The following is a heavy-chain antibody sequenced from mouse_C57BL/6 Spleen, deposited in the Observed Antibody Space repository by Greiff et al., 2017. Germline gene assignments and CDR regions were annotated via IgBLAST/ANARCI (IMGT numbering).Heavy chain of an antibody. D-gene: IGHD1-1*01. CDR3: ARSGITTVPDWYFDV. CDR2: INPSSGYT. J-gene: IGHJ1*03. V-gene: IGHV1-7*01. Sequence: VKLMASGAELAKPGASVKLSCKASGYTFTSYWMHWVKQRPGQGLEWIGYINPSSGYTKYNQKFKDKATLTADKSSSPASMQLSSQAYEDSAVYCCARSGITTVPDWYFDVWGTGTTVTVSS. CDR1: GYTFTSYW.